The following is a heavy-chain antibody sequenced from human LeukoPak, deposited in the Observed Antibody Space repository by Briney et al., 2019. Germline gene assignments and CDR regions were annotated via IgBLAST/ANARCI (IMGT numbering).Heavy chain of an antibody. Sequence: PGGSLRLSCAASGFTFSSYSMNWVRQAPGKGLEWVSSISSSSSYIYYADSVKGRFTISRDNAKNSLYLQMNSLRAEDTAVYYCARVAVGDDAFDIRGQGTMVTVSS. CDR1: GFTFSSYS. V-gene: IGHV3-21*01. CDR3: ARVAVGDDAFDI. CDR2: ISSSSSYI. D-gene: IGHD4-23*01. J-gene: IGHJ3*02.